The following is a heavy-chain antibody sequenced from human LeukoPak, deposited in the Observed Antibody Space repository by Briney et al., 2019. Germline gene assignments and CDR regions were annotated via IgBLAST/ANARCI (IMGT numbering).Heavy chain of an antibody. D-gene: IGHD2-21*01. V-gene: IGHV4-59*01. CDR2: IYYSGST. J-gene: IGHJ6*03. CDR1: GGSISSYY. CDR3: ARALGEKTYYYYYYMDV. Sequence: SETLSLTCTVSGGSISSYYWSWIRQPAGKGLEWIGYIYYSGSTNYNPSLKSRVTISVDTSKNQFSLKLSSVTAADTAVYYCARALGEKTYYYYYYMDVWGKGTTVTISS.